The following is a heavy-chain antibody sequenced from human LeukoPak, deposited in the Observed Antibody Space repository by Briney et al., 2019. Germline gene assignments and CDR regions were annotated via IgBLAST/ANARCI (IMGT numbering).Heavy chain of an antibody. CDR2: IDPKSGDT. CDR1: GYTFTGYY. V-gene: IGHV1-2*06. J-gene: IGHJ3*01. CDR3: ATFTAPLNAFDL. D-gene: IGHD3-16*01. Sequence: ASVKVSCKASGYTFTGYYTHWVRQAPGQGLEWMGRIDPKSGDTKYTQKFQGRVTMTRDTSISTAYMELSRLTSDDTAVYYCATFTAPLNAFDLWGQGTMVTVSS.